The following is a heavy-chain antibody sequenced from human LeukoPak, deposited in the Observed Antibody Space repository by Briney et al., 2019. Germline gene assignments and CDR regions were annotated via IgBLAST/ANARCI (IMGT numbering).Heavy chain of an antibody. Sequence: ASVKVSCKASGYTFTGYFMHWVRQAAGQGLEGLGWINLNIGGTTYAQKFQGRVTMTRDTSISTAYMELSRLRSDDTAVYYCARDVGGLVVVAATAFDIWGQGTMVTVSS. J-gene: IGHJ3*02. CDR2: INLNIGGT. CDR1: GYTFTGYF. CDR3: ARDVGGLVVVAATAFDI. D-gene: IGHD2-15*01. V-gene: IGHV1-2*02.